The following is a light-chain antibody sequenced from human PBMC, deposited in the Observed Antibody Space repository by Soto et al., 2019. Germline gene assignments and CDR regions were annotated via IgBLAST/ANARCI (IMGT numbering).Light chain of an antibody. J-gene: IGKJ1*01. CDR1: QSVSSN. CDR3: QQYGSSPRT. Sequence: EIVITQSPATLSVSPGERATLSCRASQSVSSNLAWYQQKPGQAPRLLIYGASSRATGIPDRFSGSGSGTDFTITISRLEPEDFAVYYCQQYGSSPRTFGQGTKVDIK. V-gene: IGKV3-20*01. CDR2: GAS.